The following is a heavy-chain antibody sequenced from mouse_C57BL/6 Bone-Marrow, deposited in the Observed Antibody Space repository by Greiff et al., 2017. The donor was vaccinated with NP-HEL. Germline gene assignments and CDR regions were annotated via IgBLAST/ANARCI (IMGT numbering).Heavy chain of an antibody. Sequence: QVQLQQSGPELVKPGASVKISCKASGYAFSSSWMNWVKQRPGKGLEWIGRIYPGDGDTNYNGKFKGKATLTADKSSITAYPQLSSLTSEDSAVYFCARKSGRGGWYFDVWGTGTTVTVSS. J-gene: IGHJ1*03. CDR3: ARKSGRGGWYFDV. D-gene: IGHD4-1*01. CDR2: IYPGDGDT. CDR1: GYAFSSSW. V-gene: IGHV1-82*01.